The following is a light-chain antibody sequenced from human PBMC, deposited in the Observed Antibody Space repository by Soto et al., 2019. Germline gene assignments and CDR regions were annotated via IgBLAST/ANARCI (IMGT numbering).Light chain of an antibody. V-gene: IGLV2-11*01. CDR1: SSDVGGYNY. Sequence: QSALTQPRSVPGSPGQSVTISCTGTSSDVGGYNYVSWYQQHPGKAPKLMIYDVSKRPSGVPDRFSGSKSGNTASLTISGLQAEDEADYYCCSYAGSYVFGGGTQLTVL. CDR3: CSYAGSYV. J-gene: IGLJ2*01. CDR2: DVS.